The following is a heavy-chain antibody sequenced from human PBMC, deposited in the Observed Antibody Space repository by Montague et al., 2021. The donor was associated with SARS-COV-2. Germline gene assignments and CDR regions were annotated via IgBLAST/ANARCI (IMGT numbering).Heavy chain of an antibody. Sequence: SETLSLTCTVSGGSISSSDYYWGWIRQSPGQGLEWIGSISYTGRTYYNPSLRSRVSFYMDTSKNHFSLSLSSVTVADTAVYFCARQLPSYCATNKCYPYYFDGWGRGALVTVSS. V-gene: IGHV4-39*01. CDR1: GGSISSSDYY. CDR3: ARQLPSYCATNKCYPYYFDG. J-gene: IGHJ4*02. CDR2: ISYTGRT. D-gene: IGHD2-8*01.